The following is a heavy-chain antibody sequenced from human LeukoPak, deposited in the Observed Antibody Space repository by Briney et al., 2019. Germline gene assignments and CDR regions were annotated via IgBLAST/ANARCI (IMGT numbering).Heavy chain of an antibody. Sequence: VREAPXKGLEWXANIKQDGXXKYYVDSVKGRFTISRDNAKNSLYLQMNSLRAEDTAVYYCARGANVYDYVWGSYRYAPYYFDYWGQGNLVTVSS. CDR3: ARGANVYDYVWGSYRYAPYYFDY. D-gene: IGHD3-16*02. J-gene: IGHJ4*02. CDR2: IKQDGXXK. V-gene: IGHV3-7*01.